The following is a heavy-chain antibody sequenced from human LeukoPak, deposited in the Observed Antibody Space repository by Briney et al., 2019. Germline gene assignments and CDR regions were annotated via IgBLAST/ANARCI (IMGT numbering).Heavy chain of an antibody. CDR2: MYYSGST. CDR3: ASLYSGSYDTGSFDYFNY. D-gene: IGHD1-26*01. J-gene: IGHJ4*02. V-gene: IGHV4-59*01. Sequence: SETLSLTCTVSGGSISSYYWSWIRQPPGKGLECVGYMYYSGSTNYNHSLKSRVTISVDTSKNQFSLKLSSVTAADTAVYYCASLYSGSYDTGSFDYFNYWGQGTLVTVSS. CDR1: GGSISSYY.